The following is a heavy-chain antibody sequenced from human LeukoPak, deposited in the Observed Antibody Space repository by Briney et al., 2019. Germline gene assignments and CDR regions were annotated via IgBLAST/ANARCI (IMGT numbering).Heavy chain of an antibody. Sequence: ASVKVSCKASGYTFTGYYMHWVRQAPGKGLEWMGGFDPEDGETIYAQKFQGRVAMTEDTSTDTAYMELSSLRSEDTAVYYCATILNDSDGGEYFDYWGQGTLVTVSS. CDR3: ATILNDSDGGEYFDY. D-gene: IGHD2-15*01. V-gene: IGHV1-24*01. J-gene: IGHJ4*02. CDR1: GYTFTGYY. CDR2: FDPEDGET.